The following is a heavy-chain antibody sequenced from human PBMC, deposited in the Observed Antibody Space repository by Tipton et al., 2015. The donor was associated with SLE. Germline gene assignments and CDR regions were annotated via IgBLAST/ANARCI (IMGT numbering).Heavy chain of an antibody. CDR1: GASINSHY. CDR3: AKGSGWYKD. D-gene: IGHD6-19*01. J-gene: IGHJ4*02. V-gene: IGHV4-59*11. CDR2: VYYSGNA. Sequence: TLSLTCSVSGASINSHYWSWIRQPPGKGLEWIGSVYYSGNAYYNPSLRSRVTTSIDTPKSQFSLKLSSVTAADTAVYYCAKGSGWYKDWGQGTLVTVSS.